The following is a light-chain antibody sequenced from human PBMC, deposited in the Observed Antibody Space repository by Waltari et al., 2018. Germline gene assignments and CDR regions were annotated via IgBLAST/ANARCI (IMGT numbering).Light chain of an antibody. Sequence: EIVLTPSPATLSFPQGERATLPCRASQSVGNYLAWYQQKPGQPPRLLIYGDSNRATGIPARFSGSGSGTDFILTISSLEPEDFAVYYCQQRSGWPPRLTFGGGTKVEIK. V-gene: IGKV3-11*01. CDR2: GDS. CDR3: QQRSGWPPRLT. J-gene: IGKJ4*01. CDR1: QSVGNY.